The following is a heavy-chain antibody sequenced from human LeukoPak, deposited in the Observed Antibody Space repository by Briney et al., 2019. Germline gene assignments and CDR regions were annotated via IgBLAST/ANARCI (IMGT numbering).Heavy chain of an antibody. V-gene: IGHV3-21*04. CDR2: ISSSSSYI. J-gene: IGHJ4*02. Sequence: PGGSLRLSCAASGFTFSSYSMNWVRQAPGKGLEWVSSISSSSSYIYYADSVKGRFTISRDNAKNSLYLQMNSLRAEDTAVYYCAKEDIVVVPAARNFDYWGQGTLVTVSS. CDR1: GFTFSSYS. CDR3: AKEDIVVVPAARNFDY. D-gene: IGHD2-2*01.